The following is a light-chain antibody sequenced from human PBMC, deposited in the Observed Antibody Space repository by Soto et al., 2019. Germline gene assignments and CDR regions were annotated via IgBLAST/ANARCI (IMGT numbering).Light chain of an antibody. Sequence: QSVLTQPASVSGSPGQSITISCTGTSSDVGNYNFVSWYQQHPGKAPKLMIYDVNKRPSGVPDRFSASKSGITASLTISGLQAEDEADYYCCSYAGTYAFYVFGTGTKVTVL. CDR1: SSDVGNYNF. CDR2: DVN. V-gene: IGLV2-11*01. CDR3: CSYAGTYAFYV. J-gene: IGLJ1*01.